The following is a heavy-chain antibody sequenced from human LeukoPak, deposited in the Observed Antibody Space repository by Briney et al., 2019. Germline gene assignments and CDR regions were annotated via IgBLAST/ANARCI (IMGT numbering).Heavy chain of an antibody. V-gene: IGHV3-73*01. Sequence: GGSLKLSCAGSGFTFSASAMHWVRQASGKGLEWVGRIRSQSNSYATAYAASVQGRFTISRDDSKNTAYLQMNSLNTADTSIFYCTSQYRSSSGNGYWGQGTLVTVSS. CDR2: IRSQSNSYAT. D-gene: IGHD6-6*01. J-gene: IGHJ4*02. CDR3: TSQYRSSSGNGY. CDR1: GFTFSASA.